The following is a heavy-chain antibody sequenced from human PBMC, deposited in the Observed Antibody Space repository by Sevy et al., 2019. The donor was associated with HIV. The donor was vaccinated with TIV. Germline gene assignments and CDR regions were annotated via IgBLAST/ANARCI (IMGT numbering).Heavy chain of an antibody. CDR3: AREGLLEWLFSFDY. Sequence: HGGSLRLSCAASGFTFSSYAIHWVRQAPGKGLEWVAVIWYDGTNEYYADSVKGRFTISRDNSKNTQYLQMNSLRAEDTAVYYCAREGLLEWLFSFDYWGQGTLVTVSS. CDR2: IWYDGTNE. CDR1: GFTFSSYA. J-gene: IGHJ4*02. D-gene: IGHD3-3*01. V-gene: IGHV3-33*01.